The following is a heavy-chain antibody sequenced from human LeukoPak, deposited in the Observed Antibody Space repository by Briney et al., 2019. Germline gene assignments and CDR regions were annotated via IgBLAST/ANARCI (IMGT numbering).Heavy chain of an antibody. CDR2: IKQDGSEK. CDR1: GFTFKNYG. J-gene: IGHJ5*02. Sequence: GGSLRLSCTASGFTFKNYGMHWVRQVPGKGLEWVANIKQDGSEKYYVDSVKGRFTISRDNAKNSLYLQMNGLRAEDTAVYYCASTVAWGQGTLVTVSS. CDR3: ASTVA. D-gene: IGHD4-23*01. V-gene: IGHV3-7*01.